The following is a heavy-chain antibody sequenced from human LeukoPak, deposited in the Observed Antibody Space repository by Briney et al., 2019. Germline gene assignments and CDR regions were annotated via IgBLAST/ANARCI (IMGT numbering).Heavy chain of an antibody. V-gene: IGHV1-18*01. J-gene: IGHJ6*02. CDR3: ARDTVIVPAVSYNYYGMDV. CDR2: IIPIFGTA. Sequence: GASVKVSCKASGYTFTSYDINWVRQAPGQGLEWMGGIIPIFGTANYAQKLQGRVTMTTDTSTSTAYMELRSLRSDDTAVYYCARDTVIVPAVSYNYYGMDVWGHGTTVTVSS. D-gene: IGHD2-2*01. CDR1: GYTFTSYD.